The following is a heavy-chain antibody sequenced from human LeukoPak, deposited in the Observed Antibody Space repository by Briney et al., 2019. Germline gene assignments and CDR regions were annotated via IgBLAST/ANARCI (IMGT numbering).Heavy chain of an antibody. D-gene: IGHD3-16*01. Sequence: GGSLRLSCAASGFTSSSYSMNWVRQAPGKGLEWVSSITNNNYIYYADSIKGRFTISGDNTQNSLYLHMNSLRAEDTAVYYCAKVRWTKIIMIGFDYWGQGNLVTVSS. CDR2: ITNNNYI. CDR3: AKVRWTKIIMIGFDY. J-gene: IGHJ4*02. CDR1: GFTSSSYS. V-gene: IGHV3-21*01.